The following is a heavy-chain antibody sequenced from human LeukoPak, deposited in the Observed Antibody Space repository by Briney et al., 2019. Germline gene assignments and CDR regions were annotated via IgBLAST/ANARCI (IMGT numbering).Heavy chain of an antibody. D-gene: IGHD2-21*02. CDR1: GDSISTSNSY. CDR3: ASQPGGVTNYFDY. V-gene: IGHV4-39*01. Sequence: SETLSLTCTVSGDSISTSNSYWGWIRQPPGKGLEWIGSIYYSGNTYYNASLKSRVTISVDTSKNQFSLKLSSVTAADTAVYYCASQPGGVTNYFDYWGQGTLVTVSS. J-gene: IGHJ4*02. CDR2: IYYSGNT.